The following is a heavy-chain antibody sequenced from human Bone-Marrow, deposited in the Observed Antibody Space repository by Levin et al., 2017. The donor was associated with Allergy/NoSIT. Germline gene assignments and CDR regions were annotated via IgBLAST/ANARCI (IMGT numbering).Heavy chain of an antibody. CDR1: GFTFSSYA. V-gene: IGHV3-23*01. CDR3: AKAGIAAAGTAFDY. D-gene: IGHD6-13*01. Sequence: ETLSLTCAASGFTFSSYAMSWVRQAPGKGLEWVSAISGSGGSTYYADSVKGRFTISRDNSKNTLYLQMNSLRAEDTAVYYCAKAGIAAAGTAFDYWGQGTLVTVSS. CDR2: ISGSGGST. J-gene: IGHJ4*02.